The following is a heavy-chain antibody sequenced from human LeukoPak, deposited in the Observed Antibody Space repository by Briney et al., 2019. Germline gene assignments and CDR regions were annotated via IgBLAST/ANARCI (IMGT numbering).Heavy chain of an antibody. Sequence: ASETLSLTCTVSGGSISSSNYYWGWIRQPPGKGLEWIGSIYYSGSTYYNPSLKSRVTISVDTSKNQFSLKLSSVTAADTAVYYCARDLLRYFLDYWGQGTLVTVSS. CDR1: GGSISSSNYY. CDR3: ARDLLRYFLDY. J-gene: IGHJ4*02. CDR2: IYYSGST. D-gene: IGHD3-9*01. V-gene: IGHV4-39*07.